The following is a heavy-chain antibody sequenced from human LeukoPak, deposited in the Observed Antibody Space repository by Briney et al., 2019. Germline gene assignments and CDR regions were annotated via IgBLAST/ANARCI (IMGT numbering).Heavy chain of an antibody. J-gene: IGHJ1*01. V-gene: IGHV3-23*01. CDR2: VSTSGGST. CDR1: GFTFSTYA. Sequence: RGSLRLSCAASGFTFSTYAMSWVRQAPGKGLEWVSTVSTSGGSTYYADSVKGRFTISRDNSKNTQYLQMNSLRAEDTAIYYCLGYCSGGTCYSGGLRGQGPRVTVSS. CDR3: LGYCSGGTCYSGGL. D-gene: IGHD2-15*01.